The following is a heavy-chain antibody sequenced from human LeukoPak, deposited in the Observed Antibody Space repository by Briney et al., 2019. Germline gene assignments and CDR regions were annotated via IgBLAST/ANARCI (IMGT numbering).Heavy chain of an antibody. D-gene: IGHD6-13*01. CDR2: ISAYNGNT. J-gene: IGHJ4*02. Sequence: GASVKVSCKASGYTFTSYGISWVRQAPGQGLEWMGWISAYNGNTNYAQKLQGRVTMTTDTSTSTAYMELRSLRSDDTAVYYCARAYSSSWYDGYSGSYYFDYWGQGTLVTVSS. V-gene: IGHV1-18*01. CDR1: GYTFTSYG. CDR3: ARAYSSSWYDGYSGSYYFDY.